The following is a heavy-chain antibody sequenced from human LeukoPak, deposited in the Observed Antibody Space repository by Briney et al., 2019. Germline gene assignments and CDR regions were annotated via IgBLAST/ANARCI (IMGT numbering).Heavy chain of an antibody. D-gene: IGHD4-17*01. Sequence: ASVTVSCMSSGYTFTSYYMHWVRQAPGQGLEWMGIINPSGSSTSYAQKFQGRVTMTRDTSTSTVYMELSSLSSDDTAVYYCARSLAAVTTGASYWGQGTLVTVSS. CDR3: ARSLAAVTTGASY. CDR1: GYTFTSYY. J-gene: IGHJ4*02. V-gene: IGHV1-46*01. CDR2: INPSGSST.